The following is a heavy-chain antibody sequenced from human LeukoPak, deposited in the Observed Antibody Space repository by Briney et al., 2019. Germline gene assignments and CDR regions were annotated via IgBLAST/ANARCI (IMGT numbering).Heavy chain of an antibody. CDR1: GFVFDDYG. Sequence: GGSLRPSCAASGFVFDDYGMSWVRHAPGKGLEWVSGLSWNGGSTGYADSVKGRFTISRDNVKNTLYLQMNSLRAEDTALYYCTRYTRVEGLDLWGRGTLVTVSS. CDR2: LSWNGGST. V-gene: IGHV3-20*04. D-gene: IGHD1-14*01. CDR3: TRYTRVEGLDL. J-gene: IGHJ5*02.